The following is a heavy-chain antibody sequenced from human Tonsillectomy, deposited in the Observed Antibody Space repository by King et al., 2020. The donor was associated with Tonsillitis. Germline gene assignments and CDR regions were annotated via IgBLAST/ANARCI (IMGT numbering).Heavy chain of an antibody. CDR1: GFTFSSYA. V-gene: IGHV3-23*03. J-gene: IGHJ4*02. Sequence: VQLVESGGGLVQPGGSLRLSCAASGFTFSSYAMTWVRQAPGKGLEWVSVIYSGGSSTRYADSVKGRFTISRDISTNTLYLQMNSLRADDTAVYYCAKSKAAPTTWGFDYWGQGTLVTVSS. CDR3: AKSKAAPTTWGFDY. D-gene: IGHD1-26*01. CDR2: IYSGGSST.